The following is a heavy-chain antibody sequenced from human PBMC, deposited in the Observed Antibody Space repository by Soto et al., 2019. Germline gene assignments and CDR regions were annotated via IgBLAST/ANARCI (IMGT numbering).Heavy chain of an antibody. CDR3: AKSRYIGYDPRGPYGMDV. V-gene: IGHV3-30*18. J-gene: IGHJ6*02. D-gene: IGHD5-12*01. CDR1: RFDFSRYG. CDR2: ISYDGINK. Sequence: GGSLRLSCAASRFDFSRYGVHWVRQAPGKGLEWVAVISYDGINKYYEDSVKGRFTISRDNSKNTLYLQMNRLRAEDTAVYYCAKSRYIGYDPRGPYGMDVWGQGTTVTVSS.